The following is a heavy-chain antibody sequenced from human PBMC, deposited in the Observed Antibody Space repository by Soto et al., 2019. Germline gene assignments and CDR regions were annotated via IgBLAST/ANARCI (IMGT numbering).Heavy chain of an antibody. CDR2: IHTDGSDR. Sequence: EVQLVESGGGLVQPGGSLRLSCTVSGLTFSDSWMHWVRQAPGKGLVWISRIHTDGSDRQYADSVRGRFTISRDNAKNTLYLDMNSLRAEDTALYYCGRDLGAGSGSLGHWGHGTLVTVSS. J-gene: IGHJ4*01. D-gene: IGHD3-10*01. V-gene: IGHV3-74*03. CDR3: GRDLGAGSGSLGH. CDR1: GLTFSDSW.